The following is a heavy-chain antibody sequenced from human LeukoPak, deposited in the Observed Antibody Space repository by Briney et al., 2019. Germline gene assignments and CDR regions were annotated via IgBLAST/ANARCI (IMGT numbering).Heavy chain of an antibody. CDR3: ARGPEYYYDSSGYFPDAFDI. V-gene: IGHV4-59*12. D-gene: IGHD3-22*01. CDR1: GGSISSYY. J-gene: IGHJ3*02. CDR2: IYYSGST. Sequence: SETLSLTCTVSGGSISSYYWSWIRQPPGKGLEWIGYIYYSGSTNYNPSLKSRVTISVDTSKNQFSLKLSSVTAADTAVYYCARGPEYYYDSSGYFPDAFDIWGQGTMVTVSS.